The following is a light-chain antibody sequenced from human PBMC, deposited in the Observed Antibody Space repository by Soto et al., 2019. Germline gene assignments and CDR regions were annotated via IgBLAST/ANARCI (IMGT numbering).Light chain of an antibody. CDR3: QQYGSSPPVT. Sequence: EIVLTQSPGTLSLSPGERATISCRASQSVSSSYLAWYQQKPGQAPRLLIYGASSRATGIPDRFSGSGSGTDFTLTISRLEPEDFAVYYCQQYGSSPPVTFGQGTKV. J-gene: IGKJ1*01. CDR2: GAS. CDR1: QSVSSSY. V-gene: IGKV3-20*01.